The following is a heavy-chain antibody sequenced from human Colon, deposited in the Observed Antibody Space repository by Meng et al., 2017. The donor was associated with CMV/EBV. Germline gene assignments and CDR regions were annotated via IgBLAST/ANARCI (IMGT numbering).Heavy chain of an antibody. CDR2: ISSSSSYI. V-gene: IGHV3-21*01. D-gene: IGHD2-15*01. J-gene: IGHJ6*02. CDR1: GFTFSSYS. Sequence: GGSLRLSCAASGFTFSSYSMNWVRQAPGKGLEWVSSISSSSSYIYYADSVKGRFTISRDNAKNPLYLQMNSLRAEDTAVYYCARGGGYCSGGSCYYYYYGMDVWGQGTTVTVSS. CDR3: ARGGGYCSGGSCYYYYYGMDV.